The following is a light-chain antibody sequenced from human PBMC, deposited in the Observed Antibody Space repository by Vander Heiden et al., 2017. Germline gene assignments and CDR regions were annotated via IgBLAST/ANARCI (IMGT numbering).Light chain of an antibody. CDR3: QVWDSSSDHVV. CDR2: EDS. J-gene: IGLJ2*01. CDR1: NIGSKR. V-gene: IGLV3-21*02. Sequence: SYVLPQPPSVSVAPGQTARITCGGNNIGSKRVHWHQQHPGQAPVLVVYEDSDRPSGIPERFSGSNSGTTATLTISRVEAGDEADYYCQVWDSSSDHVVFGGGTKLTVL.